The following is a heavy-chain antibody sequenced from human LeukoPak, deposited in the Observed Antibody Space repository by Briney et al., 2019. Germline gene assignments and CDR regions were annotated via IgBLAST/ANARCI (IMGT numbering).Heavy chain of an antibody. D-gene: IGHD3-3*01. J-gene: IGHJ4*02. V-gene: IGHV1-18*01. CDR1: GYTFTSYG. CDR2: ISAYNGNT. CDR3: ARVNDFWSGYYKYYFDY. Sequence: VSVKVSCKASGYTFTSYGISWVRQAPGQGLEWMGWISAYNGNTNYAQKLQGRVTMTTDTSTSTAYMELRSLRSDDTAVYYCARVNDFWSGYYKYYFDYWGQGTLVTVSS.